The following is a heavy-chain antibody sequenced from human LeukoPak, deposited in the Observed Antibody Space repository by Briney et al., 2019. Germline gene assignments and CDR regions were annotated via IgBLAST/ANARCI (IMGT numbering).Heavy chain of an antibody. CDR3: ATVKEHKFWSGYYTDPQRWFDP. CDR1: GYTFTDYY. V-gene: IGHV1-69-2*01. D-gene: IGHD3-3*01. J-gene: IGHJ5*02. CDR2: VDPEDGET. Sequence: ASVKVSCKASGYTFTDYYMHWVQKAPGKGLEWMGRVDPEDGETIYAEKFQGRVTITADTSTDTAYMELSSLRSEDTAVYYCATVKEHKFWSGYYTDPQRWFDPWGQGTLVTVSS.